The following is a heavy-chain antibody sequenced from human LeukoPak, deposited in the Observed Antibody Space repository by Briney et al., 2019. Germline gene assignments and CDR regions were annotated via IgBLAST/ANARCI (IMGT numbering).Heavy chain of an antibody. J-gene: IGHJ4*02. Sequence: SVKVSCKASGGTFSSYAISWVRQAPGQGLEWMGGIIPIFGTANYAQKFQGRVTITADESTSTAYMGLSSLRSEDTAVYYCARIPRNWNYYFDYWGQGTLVTVSS. V-gene: IGHV1-69*13. CDR2: IIPIFGTA. CDR1: GGTFSSYA. CDR3: ARIPRNWNYYFDY. D-gene: IGHD1-7*01.